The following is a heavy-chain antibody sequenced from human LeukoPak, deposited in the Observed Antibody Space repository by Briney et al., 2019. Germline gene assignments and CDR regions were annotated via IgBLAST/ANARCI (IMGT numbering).Heavy chain of an antibody. V-gene: IGHV3-23*01. CDR2: ISGSGGST. Sequence: GGSLRLSCAASGFTFSSYAMSWDRQAPGKGLEWVSAISGSGGSTYYADSVKGRFTISRDNSKNTLYLQMNSLRAEDTAVYYCAKDSKWLRIGEFDYWGQGTLVTVSS. CDR3: AKDSKWLRIGEFDY. J-gene: IGHJ4*02. D-gene: IGHD5-12*01. CDR1: GFTFSSYA.